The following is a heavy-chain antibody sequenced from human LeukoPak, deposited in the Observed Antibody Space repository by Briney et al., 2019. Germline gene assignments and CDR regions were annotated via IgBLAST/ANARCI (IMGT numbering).Heavy chain of an antibody. CDR3: ARDRAAYCGGDCYSPQYYFDY. D-gene: IGHD2-21*02. CDR2: IYYSGST. J-gene: IGHJ4*02. V-gene: IGHV4-31*03. Sequence: PSETLSLTCTVSGGSISSGGYYWSWIRQHPGKGLEWIGYIYYSGSTYYNPSLKSRVTISVDTSKNQFSLKLSSVTAADTAVYYCARDRAAYCGGDCYSPQYYFDYWGQGTLVTVSS. CDR1: GGSISSGGYY.